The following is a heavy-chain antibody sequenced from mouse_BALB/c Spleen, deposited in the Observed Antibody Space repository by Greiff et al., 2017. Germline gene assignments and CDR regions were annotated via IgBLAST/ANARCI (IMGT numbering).Heavy chain of an antibody. V-gene: IGHV5-15*02. D-gene: IGHD4-1*01. CDR3: ARETGTRYFDV. CDR1: GFTFSDYG. Sequence: EVKLMESGGGLVQPGGSRKLSCAASGFTFSDYGMAWVRQAPGKGPEWVAFISNLAYSIYYADTVTGRFTISRENAKNTLYLEMSSLRSEDTAMYYCARETGTRYFDVWGAGTTVTVSS. J-gene: IGHJ1*01. CDR2: ISNLAYSI.